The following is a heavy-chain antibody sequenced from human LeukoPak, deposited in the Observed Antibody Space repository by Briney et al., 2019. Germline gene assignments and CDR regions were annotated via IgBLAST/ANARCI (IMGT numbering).Heavy chain of an antibody. Sequence: SETLSLTCTVSGGSISSSSYYWGWIRQPPGKGLEWIGSIYYSGSTYYNPSLKSRVTISVDTSENQFSLKLTSVTAADTTLYYCNSNLDVWGKGITVTVSS. CDR1: GGSISSSSYY. CDR2: IYYSGST. D-gene: IGHD1-7*01. CDR3: NSNLDV. J-gene: IGHJ6*04. V-gene: IGHV4-39*07.